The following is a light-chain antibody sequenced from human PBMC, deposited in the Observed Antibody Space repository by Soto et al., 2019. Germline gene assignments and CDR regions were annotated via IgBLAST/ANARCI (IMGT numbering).Light chain of an antibody. J-gene: IGKJ1*01. CDR2: DAS. Sequence: DIQITKSPSTLSASVGDRVTITCRASQSISSWLAWYQQKPGKAPKLLIYDASSLESGVPSRFSGSGSGTEFTLTISSLQPDDFATYYCQQYNSYSPSTFGQVTQVDFK. CDR1: QSISSW. V-gene: IGKV1-5*01. CDR3: QQYNSYSPST.